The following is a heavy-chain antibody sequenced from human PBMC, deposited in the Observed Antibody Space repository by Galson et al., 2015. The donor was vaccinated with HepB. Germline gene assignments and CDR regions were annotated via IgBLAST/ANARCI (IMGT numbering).Heavy chain of an antibody. CDR3: ARGYCSGGSCYSDYYYYYMDV. CDR1: GYTFTSYA. J-gene: IGHJ6*03. D-gene: IGHD2-15*01. Sequence: SVKVSCKASGYTFTSYAMHWVRQAPGQRLEWMGWINAGNGNTKYSQKFQGRVTITRDTSASTAYMELSSLRSEDTAVYYCARGYCSGGSCYSDYYYYYMDVWGKGTTVTVSS. V-gene: IGHV1-3*01. CDR2: INAGNGNT.